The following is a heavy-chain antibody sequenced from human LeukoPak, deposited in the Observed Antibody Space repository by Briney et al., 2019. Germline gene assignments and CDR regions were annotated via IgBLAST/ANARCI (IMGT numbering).Heavy chain of an antibody. CDR2: FYTSESS. J-gene: IGHJ6*03. D-gene: IGHD1-14*01. CDR1: GGSIDTDNYY. V-gene: IGHV4-61*02. CDR3: AREGREFDSTGSRYFYYYMDV. Sequence: SETLSLTCTVSGGSIDTDNYYWSWIRLPAGKGLEWIGRFYTSESSNYNPSLKSRVTMSVDTSNNQFSLKLSSVTAADTAVYYCAREGREFDSTGSRYFYYYMDVWGKGTTVTVSS.